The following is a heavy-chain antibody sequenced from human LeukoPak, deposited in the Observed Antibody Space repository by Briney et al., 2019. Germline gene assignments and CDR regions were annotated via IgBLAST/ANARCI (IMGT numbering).Heavy chain of an antibody. V-gene: IGHV5-10-1*01. CDR1: GYSFTSYW. CDR3: ASGYDDSYGMDV. D-gene: IGHD5-12*01. Sequence: GESLRISCKGSGYSFTSYWISWVRQMPGKGLEWMGRIDPSDSYTNYCPSFQGHVTISADKSISTAYLQWSSLKASDTAMYYCASGYDDSYGMDVWGKGTTVTVSS. J-gene: IGHJ6*04. CDR2: IDPSDSYT.